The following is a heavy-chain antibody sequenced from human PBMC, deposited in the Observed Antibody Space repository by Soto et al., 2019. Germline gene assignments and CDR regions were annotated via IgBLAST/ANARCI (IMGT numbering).Heavy chain of an antibody. V-gene: IGHV3-23*01. Sequence: GLPCAAYEFTFCNYAMSWGPQAPGKGLECVSAISYGGGTTYYADSVKGRFTISRDNSKNTLYLQMNSLRAEDTAVYYCAKNPGYYYDSTGYQFDYWGQGTLVPVSS. CDR1: EFTFCNYA. J-gene: IGHJ4*02. CDR3: AKNPGYYYDSTGYQFDY. CDR2: ISYGGGTT. D-gene: IGHD3-22*01.